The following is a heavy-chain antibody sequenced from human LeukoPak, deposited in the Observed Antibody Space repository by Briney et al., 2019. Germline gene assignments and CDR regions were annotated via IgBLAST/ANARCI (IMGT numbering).Heavy chain of an antibody. V-gene: IGHV5-51*01. J-gene: IGHJ4*02. CDR1: GYSFTSYW. CDR2: IYPGDSDT. CDR3: ASTPVRVAGTSHFDY. Sequence: GESLKISCKGSGYSFTSYWIGWVRQMPGKGLEWMGIIYPGDSDTRYSPSFQGQVTISADKSISTAYLQWSSLKASDTAMYYCASTPVRVAGTSHFDYWGQGTPVTVSS. D-gene: IGHD6-19*01.